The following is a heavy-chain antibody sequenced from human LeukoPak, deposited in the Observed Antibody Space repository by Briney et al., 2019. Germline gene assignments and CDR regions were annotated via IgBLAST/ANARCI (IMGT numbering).Heavy chain of an antibody. CDR2: IYYSGST. V-gene: IGHV4-31*03. Sequence: SQTLSLTCTVSGGSISSGGYYWSWIRQHPGKGLEWIGYIYYSGSTYYNPSLKSRVTISVDTSKNQFSLKLSSVTAADTAVYYCATSIRRDYGLPYYFDYWGQGTLVTVSS. CDR3: ATSIRRDYGLPYYFDY. J-gene: IGHJ4*02. CDR1: GGSISSGGYY. D-gene: IGHD4-17*01.